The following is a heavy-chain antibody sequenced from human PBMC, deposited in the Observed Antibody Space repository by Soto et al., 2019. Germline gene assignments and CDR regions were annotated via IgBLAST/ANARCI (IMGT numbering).Heavy chain of an antibody. V-gene: IGHV4-30-4*01. CDR3: ASEPYLNQARNEL. CDR2: IFHSGTT. D-gene: IGHD1-26*01. CDR1: VDSISSADYF. J-gene: IGHJ4*02. Sequence: PSETLSLTCSVSVDSISSADYFWTWIRQSPGKGLEWMGYIFHSGTTYYNPSLKGRLLISIENSKNQFSLRLTSVTAADSAVYFCASEPYLNQARNELWGPGTLVTVSS.